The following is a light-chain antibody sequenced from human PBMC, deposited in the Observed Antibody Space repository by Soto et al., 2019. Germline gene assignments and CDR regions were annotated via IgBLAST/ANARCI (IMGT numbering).Light chain of an antibody. CDR3: AAWDDSLNGWG. Sequence: QSVLTQPPSASGTPGQRVTISCSGSSSNIGSNTVNWYQQLPGTAHKLLIYSNNQRPSGLPDRFSGSKSGTSASLAIRGLQSEDEADYYCAAWDDSLNGWGFGGGTKRTVL. CDR2: SNN. V-gene: IGLV1-44*01. J-gene: IGLJ3*02. CDR1: SSNIGSNT.